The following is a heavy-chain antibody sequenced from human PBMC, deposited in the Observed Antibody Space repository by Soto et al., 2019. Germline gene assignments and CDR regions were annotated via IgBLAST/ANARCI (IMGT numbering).Heavy chain of an antibody. J-gene: IGHJ4*02. CDR2: ISGSGGST. CDR1: GFTFSSYA. V-gene: IGHV3-23*01. Sequence: EVQLLESGGGLVQPGGSLRLSCAASGFTFSSYAMSWVRQAPGKGLEWVSTISGSGGSTYYADSVKGRFTITRDKSKNTLYLQMKSLRADDTAVYYCAKPRDGYDYDYWGQGTLVTVSS. CDR3: AKPRDGYDYDY. D-gene: IGHD5-12*01.